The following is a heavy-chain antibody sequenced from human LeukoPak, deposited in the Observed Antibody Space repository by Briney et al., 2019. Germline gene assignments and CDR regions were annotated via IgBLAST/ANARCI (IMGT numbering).Heavy chain of an antibody. CDR3: ARSYSSGRGWFDP. CDR1: GYTFTGYY. D-gene: IGHD6-19*01. Sequence: ASVKVSCKASGYTFTGYYMHWVRQAPGQGLEWMGWVNPNSGGTNYAQKFRGRVTMTRDTSISTAYMELSRLRSDDTAVYYCARSYSSGRGWFDPWGQGTLVTVSS. V-gene: IGHV1-2*02. CDR2: VNPNSGGT. J-gene: IGHJ5*02.